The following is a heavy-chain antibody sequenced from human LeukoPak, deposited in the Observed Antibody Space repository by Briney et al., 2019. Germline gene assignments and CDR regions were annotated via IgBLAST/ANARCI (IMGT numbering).Heavy chain of an antibody. V-gene: IGHV3-11*06. J-gene: IGHJ6*02. D-gene: IGHD3-9*01. CDR3: ARARNYYDILTPLDV. Sequence: GGSLRLSCAASGFTFSDYYMTWIRQAPGKGLDWVSYISSSSSDTNYADSVKGRFTISRDNAKNSLYLQMNSLRAEDTAVYYCARARNYYDILTPLDVWGQGTTVTVSS. CDR2: ISSSSSDT. CDR1: GFTFSDYY.